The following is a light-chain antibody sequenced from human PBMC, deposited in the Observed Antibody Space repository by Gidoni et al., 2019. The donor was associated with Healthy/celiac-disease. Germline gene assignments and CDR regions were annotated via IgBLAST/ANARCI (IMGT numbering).Light chain of an antibody. V-gene: IGKV3-15*01. CDR3: QQYNNWQT. Sequence: EIVMTQSPATLSVSPGERATLSCRASQSVSSNLAWYQQKPGQAPRILIYGASTRATGIPARFSGSGSGTEFTLTISSLQSEDFAVYYCQQYNNWQTFGQGTKVEIK. CDR1: QSVSSN. J-gene: IGKJ1*01. CDR2: GAS.